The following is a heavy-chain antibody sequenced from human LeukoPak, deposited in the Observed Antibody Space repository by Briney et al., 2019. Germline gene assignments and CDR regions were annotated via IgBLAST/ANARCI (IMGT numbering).Heavy chain of an antibody. D-gene: IGHD5-18*01. J-gene: IGHJ4*02. CDR1: GFTISNYW. CDR3: ARIQRDTTMVDC. Sequence: GGSLRLSCAASGFTISNYWMSWVRQAPGKGLEWVANIKQDGSQKYYVASVKGRFTFSRDNAKNSLYLQMDSLGVDDTAVYFCARIQRDTTMVDCWGQGTLVTVSS. V-gene: IGHV3-7*05. CDR2: IKQDGSQK.